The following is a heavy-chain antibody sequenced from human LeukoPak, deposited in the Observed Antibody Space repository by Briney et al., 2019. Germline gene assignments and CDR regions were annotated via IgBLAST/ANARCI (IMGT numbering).Heavy chain of an antibody. CDR3: ARGEVGATPNWFDP. D-gene: IGHD1-26*01. J-gene: IGHJ5*02. V-gene: IGHV4-39*07. Sequence: SETLSLTCTVSGGSISSSSYYWGWIRQPPGKGLEWIGSIYYSGSTYYNPSLKSRVTISVDRSKNQFSLKLSSVTAADTAVYYCARGEVGATPNWFDPWGQGTLVTVSS. CDR2: IYYSGST. CDR1: GGSISSSSYY.